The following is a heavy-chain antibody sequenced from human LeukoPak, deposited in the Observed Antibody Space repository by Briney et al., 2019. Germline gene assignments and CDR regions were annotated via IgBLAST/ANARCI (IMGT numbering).Heavy chain of an antibody. Sequence: GGSLGLSCAASGFTFSSYAMTWVRRAPRKGLEWVSAISGSGSSTYYADSVKGRFTISRDNSKNTLYLQVSSLRAEDTAVYYCAKDLSAGVTYPRVDYWGQGTLVTVSS. CDR3: AKDLSAGVTYPRVDY. D-gene: IGHD3-3*01. V-gene: IGHV3-23*01. CDR2: ISGSGSST. CDR1: GFTFSSYA. J-gene: IGHJ4*02.